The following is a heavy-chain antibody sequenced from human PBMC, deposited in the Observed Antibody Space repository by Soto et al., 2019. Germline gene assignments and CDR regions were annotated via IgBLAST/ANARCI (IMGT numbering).Heavy chain of an antibody. CDR1: GFTFSSYG. J-gene: IGHJ4*02. V-gene: IGHV3-30*18. CDR3: AKDTRYNWNVWEYYFDY. Sequence: QVQLVESGGGVVQPGRSLRLSCAASGFTFSSYGMHWVRQAPGKGLEWVAVISYDGSNKYYADSVKGRFTISRDNSQNTLYLQMNSLRAEDTAVYYCAKDTRYNWNVWEYYFDYWGQGTLVTVSS. CDR2: ISYDGSNK. D-gene: IGHD1-20*01.